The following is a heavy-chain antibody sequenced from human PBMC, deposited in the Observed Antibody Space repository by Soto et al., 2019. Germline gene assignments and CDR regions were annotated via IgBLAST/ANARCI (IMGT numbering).Heavy chain of an antibody. CDR3: ARDQGTYYYYYYRDV. J-gene: IGHJ6*03. CDR2: ISSSSSYI. CDR1: GFTFSSYS. D-gene: IGHD1-1*01. Sequence: GGSLRLSCAASGFTFSSYSMNWVRQAPGKGLEWVSSISSSSSYIYYAGSVKGRFTISRDNAKNSLYLQMNSLRAEDTAVYYCARDQGTYYYYYYRDVWGKGTTVTVSS. V-gene: IGHV3-21*01.